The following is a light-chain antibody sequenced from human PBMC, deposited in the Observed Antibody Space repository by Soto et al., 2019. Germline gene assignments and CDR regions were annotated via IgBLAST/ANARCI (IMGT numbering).Light chain of an antibody. CDR2: EVD. CDR3: SSYTSSSTYV. Sequence: QPVLTQPASVSGSPGQSITISCTGSSSDVGGYNYVSWYQQHPGKAPKLMIYEVDNRPSGVSNRFSGSKSANTASLTISGLQADDEADYYCSSYTSSSTYVFGTGTKVTVL. J-gene: IGLJ1*01. CDR1: SSDVGGYNY. V-gene: IGLV2-14*01.